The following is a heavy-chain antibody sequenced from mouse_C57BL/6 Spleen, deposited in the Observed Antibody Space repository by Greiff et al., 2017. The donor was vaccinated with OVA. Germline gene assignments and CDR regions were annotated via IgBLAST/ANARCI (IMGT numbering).Heavy chain of an antibody. D-gene: IGHD3-2*02. Sequence: DVKLVDSGGGLVQPGGSLSLSCAASGFTFTDYYMSWVRQPPGKALEWLGFIRNKANGYTSEYSASVKGRFTISRATSQSILYLQKNALIAEDSATYYCARPYSSGSPGGFAYWGQGTLVTVSA. J-gene: IGHJ3*01. CDR1: GFTFTDYY. CDR2: IRNKANGYTS. CDR3: ARPYSSGSPGGFAY. V-gene: IGHV7-3*01.